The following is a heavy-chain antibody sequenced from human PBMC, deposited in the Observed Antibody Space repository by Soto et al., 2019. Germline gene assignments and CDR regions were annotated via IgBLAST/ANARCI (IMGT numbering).Heavy chain of an antibody. J-gene: IGHJ3*02. CDR2: INPSGGST. Sequence: QVQLVQSGAEAKKPGASVKVSCKASGYTFTSYYIHWVRQAPGQGLEWMGIINPSGGSTTYAQKIQGRVTMTRDTSTSTVYMELSSLRSEDTAVYYCTRAPSYGAFDIWGQGTMVTVSS. D-gene: IGHD4-17*01. V-gene: IGHV1-46*03. CDR1: GYTFTSYY. CDR3: TRAPSYGAFDI.